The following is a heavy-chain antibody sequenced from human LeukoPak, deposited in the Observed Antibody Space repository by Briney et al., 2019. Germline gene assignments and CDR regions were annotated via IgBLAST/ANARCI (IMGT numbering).Heavy chain of an antibody. Sequence: GGSLRLSCAVSGFTFSIYWMTWVRQAPGKGLEWVANIKQDGSEKYYVDSVKGRFTISRDNAKNSLFLQMNSLRAEDTAVYYCARDNKVAGDYWGQGTLVTVSS. CDR3: ARDNKVAGDY. D-gene: IGHD6-19*01. CDR2: IKQDGSEK. CDR1: GFTFSIYW. J-gene: IGHJ4*02. V-gene: IGHV3-7*01.